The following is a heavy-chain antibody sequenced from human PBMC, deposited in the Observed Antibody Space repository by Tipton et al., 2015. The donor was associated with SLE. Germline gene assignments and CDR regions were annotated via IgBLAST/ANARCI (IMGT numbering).Heavy chain of an antibody. Sequence: SLRLSCAASGFTFSSYSMNWVRQAPGKGLEWVAVISYDGSNKYYGDSVKGRFTISRDNSKNTLYLQMNSLRVEDTAVYYCARGSGIGFDLWGRGTLVTVSS. CDR2: ISYDGSNK. CDR3: ARGSGIGFDL. J-gene: IGHJ2*01. D-gene: IGHD2-21*01. CDR1: GFTFSSYS. V-gene: IGHV3-30*03.